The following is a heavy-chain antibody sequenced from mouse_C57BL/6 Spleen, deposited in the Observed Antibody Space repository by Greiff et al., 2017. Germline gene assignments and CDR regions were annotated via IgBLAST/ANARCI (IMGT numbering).Heavy chain of an antibody. D-gene: IGHD2-1*01. CDR2: IYPGSGST. CDR1: GYTFTSYW. V-gene: IGHV1-55*01. Sequence: VQLQQPGAELVKPGASVKMSCKASGYTFTSYWITWVKQRPGQGLEWIGDIYPGSGSTNYNEKFKSKATLTVDTSSSTAYMQLSSLTSEDSAVYYCARSNYGNYLAWFAYWGQGTLVTVAA. J-gene: IGHJ3*01. CDR3: ARSNYGNYLAWFAY.